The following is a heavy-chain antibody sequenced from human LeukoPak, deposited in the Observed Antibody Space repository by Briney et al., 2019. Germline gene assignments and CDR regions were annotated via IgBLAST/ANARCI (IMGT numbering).Heavy chain of an antibody. D-gene: IGHD4-23*01. CDR3: ARRGDGGRSFDY. CDR2: IYVDGRT. CDR1: GFTVSTTY. V-gene: IGHV3-53*01. J-gene: IGHJ4*02. Sequence: GGSLRLSCAASGFTVSTTYMSWVRQAPGKGLEWVSLIYVDGRTYYADSVKGRFTISRDNSKNTLYLQVNGLRAEDTAVYYCARRGDGGRSFDYWGQGTLVTVSS.